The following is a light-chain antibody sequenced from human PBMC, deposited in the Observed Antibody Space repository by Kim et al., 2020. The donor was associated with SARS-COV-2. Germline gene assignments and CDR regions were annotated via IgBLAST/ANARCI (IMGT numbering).Light chain of an antibody. Sequence: SSSLVARVTSSCRASQSLDTLLAWYHQKPGKAPKRLIYQASSLQVGVPSRFSGSGSGAEFTLTISSLQPEDFATYYCQQYIRFPYTFGQGTKLEI. CDR1: QSLDTL. CDR2: QAS. CDR3: QQYIRFPYT. V-gene: IGKV1-5*03. J-gene: IGKJ2*01.